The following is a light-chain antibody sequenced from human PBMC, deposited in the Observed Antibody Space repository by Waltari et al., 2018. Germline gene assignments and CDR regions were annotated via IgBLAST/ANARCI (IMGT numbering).Light chain of an antibody. Sequence: DIQMTQSPSSLSASVGDRVTITCRASQSISTYLHWYQHIPGKAPNLLIYAASTLQGGVPSRFSGSGSGTDFTLTISSLQPEDFATYYCQQSSSTPRTFGQGTKVEIK. J-gene: IGKJ1*01. CDR1: QSISTY. CDR2: AAS. CDR3: QQSSSTPRT. V-gene: IGKV1-39*01.